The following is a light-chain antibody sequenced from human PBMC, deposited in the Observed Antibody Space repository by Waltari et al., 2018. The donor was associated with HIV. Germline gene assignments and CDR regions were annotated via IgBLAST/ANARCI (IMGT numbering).Light chain of an antibody. CDR2: DVS. Sequence: QSALTQPRPVTGSPGPAVTISCTGTRRDVGGFNYFAWYHQHPGKAPKLIIYDVSKRPSGVPDRFSGSKSGNTASLTISGLQAEDEVHYYCCSYAGSHTPWVFGGGTKVTVL. CDR3: CSYAGSHTPWV. CDR1: RRDVGGFNY. V-gene: IGLV2-11*01. J-gene: IGLJ3*02.